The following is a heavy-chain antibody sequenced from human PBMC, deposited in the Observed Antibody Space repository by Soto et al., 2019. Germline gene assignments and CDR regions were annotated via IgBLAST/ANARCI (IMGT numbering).Heavy chain of an antibody. V-gene: IGHV4-59*01. CDR1: GGSISSYY. J-gene: IGHJ5*02. CDR3: ARATRGDP. D-gene: IGHD3-10*01. CDR2: SYYSGST. Sequence: QVQLQESGPGLVKPSETLSLTCTVSGGSISSYYWTWIRQPPGKGLEWIGSSYYSGSTNYNPSLKSRVSISMDTPKNQFSLKLTSVTAADTAIYYCARATRGDPWGQGTLVTVSP.